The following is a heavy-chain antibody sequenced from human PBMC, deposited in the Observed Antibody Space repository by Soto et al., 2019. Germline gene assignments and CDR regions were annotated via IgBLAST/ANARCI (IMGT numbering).Heavy chain of an antibody. V-gene: IGHV3-53*01. CDR1: GFTVRANY. J-gene: IGHJ4*01. CDR2: IYSGDTT. Sequence: EVQLVESGGGLIQPGGSLRLSCAVSGFTVRANYMSWVRQDPGQGLEWVSVIYSGDTTYYADCVKGRFIISRDISTNTLYLQMNTLRAEDTAVYYCHGYGYWGHGTLVTVSS. CDR3: HGYGY. D-gene: IGHD5-12*01.